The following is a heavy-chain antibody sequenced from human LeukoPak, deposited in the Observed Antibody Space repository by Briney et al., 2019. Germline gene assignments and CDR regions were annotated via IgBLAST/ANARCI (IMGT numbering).Heavy chain of an antibody. CDR3: ARGRDDSSGYYYGSYDY. D-gene: IGHD3-22*01. CDR2: IIPIFSTA. CDR1: GYTFTGYY. V-gene: IGHV1-69*13. J-gene: IGHJ4*02. Sequence: SVKVSCKASGYTFTGYYMHWVRQAPGQGLEWMGGIIPIFSTANYAQKFQGRVTITADESTSTAYMELSSLRSEDTAVYCCARGRDDSSGYYYGSYDYWGQGTLVTVSS.